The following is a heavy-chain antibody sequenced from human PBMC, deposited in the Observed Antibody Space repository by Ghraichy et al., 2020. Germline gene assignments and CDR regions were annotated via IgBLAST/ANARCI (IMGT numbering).Heavy chain of an antibody. V-gene: IGHV3-21*01. Sequence: GGSLRLSCAASGFTFSSYSMNWVRQAPGKGLEWVSSISSSSSYIYYADSVKGRFTISRDNAKNSLYLQMNSLRAEDTAVYYCARDRGWVVRAYYYYMDVWGKGTTVTVSS. D-gene: IGHD2-15*01. CDR3: ARDRGWVVRAYYYYMDV. CDR2: ISSSSSYI. CDR1: GFTFSSYS. J-gene: IGHJ6*03.